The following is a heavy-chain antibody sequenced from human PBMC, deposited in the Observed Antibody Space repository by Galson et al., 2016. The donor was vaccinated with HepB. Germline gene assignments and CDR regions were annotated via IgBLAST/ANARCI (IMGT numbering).Heavy chain of an antibody. V-gene: IGHV1-18*01. CDR2: ISAYNGNT. CDR1: GYTFTSFG. D-gene: IGHD4-17*01. J-gene: IGHJ4*02. Sequence: SVKVSCKASGYTFTSFGVGWVRQAPGQGLEWMGWISAYNGNTKYVQKFQGRVTMTTDTSTSTAYMELRSLRSDDTAVYYCARDDHGDYAVYWGQGTLVTVSS. CDR3: ARDDHGDYAVY.